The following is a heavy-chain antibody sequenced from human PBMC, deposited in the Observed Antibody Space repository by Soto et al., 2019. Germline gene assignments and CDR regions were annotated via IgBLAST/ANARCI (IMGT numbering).Heavy chain of an antibody. D-gene: IGHD6-13*01. V-gene: IGHV3-23*01. J-gene: IGHJ4*02. CDR3: AKDGGYSSSWYDY. Sequence: GGSLRLSCAVSGFTFSTYAMSWVRQAPGKGLEWVSAISGSGGSTYYADTVKGRFTISRDNSKNTLYLQVNSLRAEETAVYYCAKDGGYSSSWYDYWGQGTLVTVSS. CDR2: ISGSGGST. CDR1: GFTFSTYA.